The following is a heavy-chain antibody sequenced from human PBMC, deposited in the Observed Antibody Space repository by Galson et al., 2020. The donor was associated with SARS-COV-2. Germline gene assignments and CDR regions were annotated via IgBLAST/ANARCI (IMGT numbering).Heavy chain of an antibody. Sequence: GESLKISCAASGFTFSSYAMHWVRQAPGKGLEWVAVISYDGSNKYYADSVKGRFTISRDNSKNTLYLQMNSLRAEDTAVYYCARGLGHCSGGSCPWGQGTLVTVSS. D-gene: IGHD2-15*01. CDR1: GFTFSSYA. CDR3: ARGLGHCSGGSCP. V-gene: IGHV3-30*04. CDR2: ISYDGSNK. J-gene: IGHJ5*02.